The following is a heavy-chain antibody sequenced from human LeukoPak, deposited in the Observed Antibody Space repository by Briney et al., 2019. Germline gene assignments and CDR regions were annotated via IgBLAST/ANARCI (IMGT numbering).Heavy chain of an antibody. J-gene: IGHJ4*02. CDR2: IKQDGSEE. CDR3: ASGPGYSFEN. V-gene: IGHV3-7*01. Sequence: GGSLRLSCAISGFSFDADWMTWVRQAPGKGLEWVANIKQDGSEEAYLDSVKSRFTVSRDIANNALFLQMNSLRADDTGVYYCASGPGYSFENWGQGTLVTVSS. CDR1: GFSFDADW. D-gene: IGHD5-18*01.